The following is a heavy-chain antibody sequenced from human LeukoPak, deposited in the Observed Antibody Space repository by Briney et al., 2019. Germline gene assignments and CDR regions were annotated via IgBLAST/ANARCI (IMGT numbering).Heavy chain of an antibody. CDR3: ARRITIFGVPPRGAFDI. D-gene: IGHD3-3*01. Sequence: SETLSLTCTVSGGSIGIYYWSWIRQPPGKGLEWIGCIYYNGHTDYNPSLRSRVTISVHTSKNQFSLKLSSVTAADTAVYYCARRITIFGVPPRGAFDIWGQGTMVTVSS. CDR1: GGSIGIYY. J-gene: IGHJ3*02. V-gene: IGHV4-59*12. CDR2: IYYNGHT.